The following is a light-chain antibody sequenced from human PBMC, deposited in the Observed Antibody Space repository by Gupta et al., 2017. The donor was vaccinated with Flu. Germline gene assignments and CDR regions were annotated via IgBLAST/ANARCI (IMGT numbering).Light chain of an antibody. CDR3: CSYGGSKF. Sequence: QSALTQPPSASGSPGQSVTISCTGTSSDVGGYNYVSWYQQHPGKAPKLIIYEVNKRPPGVPDRFSGSKSGNTASLTVSGLLAEDEADYYCCSYGGSKFFGGGTKLTVL. CDR1: SSDVGGYNY. V-gene: IGLV2-8*01. CDR2: EVN. J-gene: IGLJ2*01.